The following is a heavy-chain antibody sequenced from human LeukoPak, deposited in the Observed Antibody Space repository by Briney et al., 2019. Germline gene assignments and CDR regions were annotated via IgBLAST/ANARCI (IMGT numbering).Heavy chain of an antibody. V-gene: IGHV3-48*02. Sequence: GGSLRLSCAASGFTFSDYSMNWVRQAPGKGLEWVSWITSSSYSIYYADSVKGRFTISRDNAKNSLYLQMNSLRDEDTAVYYCSSESRYWGQGTLVIVSS. J-gene: IGHJ4*02. D-gene: IGHD3-22*01. CDR1: GFTFSDYS. CDR3: SSESRY. CDR2: ITSSSYSI.